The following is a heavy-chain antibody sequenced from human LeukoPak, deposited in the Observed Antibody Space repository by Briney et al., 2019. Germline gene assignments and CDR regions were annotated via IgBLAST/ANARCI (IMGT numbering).Heavy chain of an antibody. CDR3: ARGEGSSSWYCSFDQ. D-gene: IGHD6-13*01. Sequence: PGGSLRLSCAASGFTFNNYSMNCVRQAPGKGLEWVSSISRSSSFKYYADSVKGRFTISRDNSKNTLYLQMGSLRDEDMAVYYCARGEGSSSWYCSFDQWGQGTLVTVSS. V-gene: IGHV3-21*01. J-gene: IGHJ4*02. CDR2: ISRSSSFK. CDR1: GFTFNNYS.